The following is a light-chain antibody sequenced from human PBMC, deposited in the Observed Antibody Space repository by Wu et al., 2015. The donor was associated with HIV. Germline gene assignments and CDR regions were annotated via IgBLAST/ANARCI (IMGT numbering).Light chain of an antibody. CDR1: QNIRTY. CDR3: QSSYTSPA. J-gene: IGKJ1*01. CDR2: AAS. V-gene: IGKV1-39*01. Sequence: DIQMTQSPSSLSASVGDRVTITCRASQNIRTYLNWYQQKPGKAPNLLIYAASSLQSGVPLRFSGGGSGTHFTLTINSLQPEDFATYYCQSSYTSPAFGQGTKVEIK.